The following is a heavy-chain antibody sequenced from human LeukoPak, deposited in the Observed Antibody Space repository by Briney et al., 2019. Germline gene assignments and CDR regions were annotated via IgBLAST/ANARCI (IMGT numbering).Heavy chain of an antibody. D-gene: IGHD6-19*01. Sequence: GASVKVSCKASAYTLSGYYMHWVRQAPGQGLEWMGWINPKSGVTNYAQKFQGRVTMTWDTSINTTFMELSRLRSGDTAVYYCARRIAVAGSPVYYFDYWGQGTLVTVSS. CDR2: INPKSGVT. CDR1: AYTLSGYY. J-gene: IGHJ4*02. V-gene: IGHV1-2*02. CDR3: ARRIAVAGSPVYYFDY.